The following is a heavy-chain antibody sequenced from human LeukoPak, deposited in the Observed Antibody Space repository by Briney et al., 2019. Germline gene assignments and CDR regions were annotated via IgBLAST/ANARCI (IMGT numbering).Heavy chain of an antibody. D-gene: IGHD2-15*01. CDR1: GGSISIGSYY. V-gene: IGHV4-39*01. Sequence: PSETLSLTCTVSGGSISIGSYYWAWIRQPPGKGLEWIGTIYYTGSPYYNPSLKSRVTISVDTSKKQFSLKLSSVTAADTAVYYCARNCTSGSCHEAFDPWGQGTLVTVSS. CDR2: IYYTGSP. CDR3: ARNCTSGSCHEAFDP. J-gene: IGHJ5*02.